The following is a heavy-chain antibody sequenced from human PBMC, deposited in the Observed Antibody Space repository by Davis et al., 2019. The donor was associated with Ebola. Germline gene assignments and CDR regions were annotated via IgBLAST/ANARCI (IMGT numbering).Heavy chain of an antibody. J-gene: IGHJ6*02. CDR1: GLTFNIFD. CDR2: VRSHGSDD. V-gene: IGHV3-30*02. Sequence: GESLKISCAASGLTFNIFDMHWVRQAPGRGLEWVAFVRSHGSDDHYADSVKGRFTISRDNAKNSLYLQMNSLRAEDTAVYYCARDRQDIVVVVAVTHYYYYGMDVWGQGTTVTVSS. D-gene: IGHD2-15*01. CDR3: ARDRQDIVVVVAVTHYYYYGMDV.